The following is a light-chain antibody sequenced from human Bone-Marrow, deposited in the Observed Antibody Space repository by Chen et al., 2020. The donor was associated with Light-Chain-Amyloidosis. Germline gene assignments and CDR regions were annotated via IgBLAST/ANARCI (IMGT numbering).Light chain of an antibody. CDR2: GTS. Sequence: EIVLTQSPGTLSLSPGERVTLSCRASQSVHANYLTWYQQKPGQAPRLLISGTSSRAAGIPDRFSGSGSGTDFTLTSSRLEPGDFAVYYCQQSSSSPLTFGQGTRLEIK. CDR3: QQSSSSPLT. V-gene: IGKV3-20*01. J-gene: IGKJ5*01. CDR1: QSVHANY.